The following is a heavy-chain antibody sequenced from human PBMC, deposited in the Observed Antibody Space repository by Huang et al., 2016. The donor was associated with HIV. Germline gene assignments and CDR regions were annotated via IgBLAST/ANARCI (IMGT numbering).Heavy chain of an antibody. V-gene: IGHV5-51*01. CDR1: GYRFRSNW. D-gene: IGHD3-10*01. Sequence: EVQLVQSGAEVKKPGESLKISCKGSGYRFRSNWLGWVRRMPGKGLEWIGIIMLGDSATKDSPSFQGPVTISADKSINTAYLQWSSLKASDTAMYYCARLIGSPSFYYGLDVWGQGTTVTVSS. J-gene: IGHJ6*02. CDR3: ARLIGSPSFYYGLDV. CDR2: IMLGDSAT.